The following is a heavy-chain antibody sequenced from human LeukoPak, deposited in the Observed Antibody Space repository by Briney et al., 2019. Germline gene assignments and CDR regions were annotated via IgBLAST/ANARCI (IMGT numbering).Heavy chain of an antibody. CDR2: INHSGST. V-gene: IGHV4-34*01. CDR1: GGSFSGYY. J-gene: IGHJ4*02. CDR3: AREKGRYYGSGSYVY. Sequence: SETLSLTCAVYGGSFSGYYWSWIRQPPGKGLEWTGEINHSGSTNYNPSLKSRVTISVDTSKNQFSLKLSSVTAADTAVYYCAREKGRYYGSGSYVYWGQGTLVTVSS. D-gene: IGHD3-10*01.